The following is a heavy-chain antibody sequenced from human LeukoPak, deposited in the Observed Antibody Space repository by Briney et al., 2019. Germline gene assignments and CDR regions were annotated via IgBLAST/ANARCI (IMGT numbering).Heavy chain of an antibody. CDR1: GGTFSSYA. D-gene: IGHD6-13*01. Sequence: ASVKVSWKASGGTFSSYAISWVRQAPGQGLEWMGGIIPIFGTANYAQKFQGRVTITADESTSTAYMELSSLRSEDTAVYYCARGLSIAAAGFDYWGQGTLVTVSS. CDR3: ARGLSIAAAGFDY. J-gene: IGHJ4*02. CDR2: IIPIFGTA. V-gene: IGHV1-69*13.